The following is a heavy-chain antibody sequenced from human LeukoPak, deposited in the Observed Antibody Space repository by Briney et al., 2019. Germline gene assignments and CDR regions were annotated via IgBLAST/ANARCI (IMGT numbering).Heavy chain of an antibody. Sequence: GGSLRLSCAASGFTFSSYSMNWVRQAPGKGLEWVSSISSSRSYIYYADSVKGRFTISRDNAKNSLYLQMNSLRAEDTAVYYCARDTGYSGYETDYWGQGTLVTVSS. CDR1: GFTFSSYS. CDR2: ISSSRSYI. CDR3: ARDTGYSGYETDY. D-gene: IGHD5-12*01. V-gene: IGHV3-21*01. J-gene: IGHJ4*02.